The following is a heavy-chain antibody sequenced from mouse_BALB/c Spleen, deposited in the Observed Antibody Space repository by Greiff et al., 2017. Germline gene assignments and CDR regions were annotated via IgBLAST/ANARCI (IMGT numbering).Heavy chain of an antibody. J-gene: IGHJ4*01. CDR1: GFNIKDTY. CDR3: ARSLLQRFYAMDY. Sequence: VQLQQSGAELVKPGASVKLSCTASGFNIKDTYMHWVKQRPEQGLEWIGRIDPANGNTKYDPKFQGKATITADTSSNTAYLQLSSLTSEDTAVYYCARSLLQRFYAMDYGGQGTSVTVSS. CDR2: IDPANGNT. D-gene: IGHD1-1*01. V-gene: IGHV14-3*02.